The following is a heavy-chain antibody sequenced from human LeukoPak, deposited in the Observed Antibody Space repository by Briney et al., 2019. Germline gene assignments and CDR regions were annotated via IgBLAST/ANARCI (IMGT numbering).Heavy chain of an antibody. CDR2: IHSDGIST. CDR1: GFTFSSHW. J-gene: IGHJ6*02. Sequence: GGSLRLSCAASGFTFSSHWMHWVRQAPGKGLVWVSRIHSDGISTSYADSVKGRFTIPRDNAKNTLYLQMNSLRAEDTAVYYCARDRQYVMDVWGQGTTVTVSS. V-gene: IGHV3-74*01. CDR3: ARDRQYVMDV.